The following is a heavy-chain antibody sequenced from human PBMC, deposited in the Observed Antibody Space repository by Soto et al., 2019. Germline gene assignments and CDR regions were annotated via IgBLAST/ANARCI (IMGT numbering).Heavy chain of an antibody. V-gene: IGHV3-23*01. Sequence: GGSLRLSCAASGFTFSSYAMSWVRQAPGKGLEWVSAISGSGGSTYYADSVKGRFTISRDNSKNTLYLQMNSLRAEDTAVYYCAKKDRFGESYYYYYGMDAWGQGTTVTVSS. J-gene: IGHJ6*02. CDR1: GFTFSSYA. D-gene: IGHD3-10*01. CDR3: AKKDRFGESYYYYYGMDA. CDR2: ISGSGGST.